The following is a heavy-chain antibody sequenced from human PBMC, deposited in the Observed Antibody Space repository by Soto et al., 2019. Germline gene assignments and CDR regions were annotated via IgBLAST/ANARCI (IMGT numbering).Heavy chain of an antibody. CDR3: ARYYRASYPAYYYYGMDV. CDR2: IYYST. D-gene: IGHD3-10*01. J-gene: IGHJ6*02. V-gene: IGHV4-31*03. CDR1: GCSISSGGYS. Sequence: QVQLQESGPGLVKPSQTLSLTCTVSGCSISSGGYSWSRIRQHPGKGLEWIGYIYYSTYYNPSLKSRVTISVDTSKNQCSLKLSYVTAADTAVYYCARYYRASYPAYYYYGMDVWGQGTTVTVSS.